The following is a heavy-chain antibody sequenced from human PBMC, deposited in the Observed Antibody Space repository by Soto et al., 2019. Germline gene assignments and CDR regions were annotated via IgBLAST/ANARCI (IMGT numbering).Heavy chain of an antibody. CDR1: GFTFSSYA. J-gene: IGHJ4*02. CDR3: ARGLDFWSGSYYFDY. D-gene: IGHD3-3*01. CDR2: ISYDGSNK. Sequence: VGSLRLSCAASGFTFSSYAMHWVRQAPGKGLEWVAVISYDGSNKYYADSVKGRFTISRDNSKNTLYLQMNSLRAEDTAVYYCARGLDFWSGSYYFDYWGQGTLVTSPQ. V-gene: IGHV3-30-3*01.